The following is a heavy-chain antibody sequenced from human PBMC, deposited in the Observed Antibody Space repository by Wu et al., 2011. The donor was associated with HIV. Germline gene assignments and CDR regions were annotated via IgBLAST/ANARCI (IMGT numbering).Heavy chain of an antibody. Sequence: SGREVEKPGPSVKVSCKVSGYTSLNYPCTGCDRRPGKGLEWMGGFDPEDGETIYAQKFQGRVTMTEDTSTDTAYMELSSLRSEDTAVYYCATQLSLGIKDAFDIWGQGTMVTVSS. CDR3: ATQLSLGIKDAFDI. V-gene: IGHV1-24*01. CDR2: FDPEDGET. D-gene: IGHD2-2*01. J-gene: IGHJ3*02. CDR1: GYTSLNYP.